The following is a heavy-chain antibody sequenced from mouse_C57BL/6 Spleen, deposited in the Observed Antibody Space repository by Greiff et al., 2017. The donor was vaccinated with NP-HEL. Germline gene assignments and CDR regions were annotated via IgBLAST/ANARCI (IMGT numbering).Heavy chain of an antibody. D-gene: IGHD3-2*02. CDR3: AGEGSWFAY. J-gene: IGHJ3*01. V-gene: IGHV5-17*01. Sequence: DVQLQESGGGLVKPGGSLKLSCAASGFTFSDYGMHWVRQAPEKGLEWVAYISSGSSTIYYADTVKGRFTIPQDNAKNTLFLQMTRLRSEDTAMYYCAGEGSWFAYWGQGTLVTVSA. CDR2: ISSGSSTI. CDR1: GFTFSDYG.